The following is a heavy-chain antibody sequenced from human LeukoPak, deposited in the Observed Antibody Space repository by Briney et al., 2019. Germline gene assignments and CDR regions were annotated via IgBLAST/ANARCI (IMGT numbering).Heavy chain of an antibody. D-gene: IGHD3-10*01. Sequence: ASVKVSCKASGYTFTSYGISWVRQAPGQGLEWVGWISAYNGNTNYAQKLQGRVTMTTDTSTSTAYMELRSLRSDDTAVYYCAISLQHYGSGSYLDFDYWGQGTLVTVSS. CDR2: ISAYNGNT. CDR3: AISLQHYGSGSYLDFDY. J-gene: IGHJ4*02. CDR1: GYTFTSYG. V-gene: IGHV1-18*01.